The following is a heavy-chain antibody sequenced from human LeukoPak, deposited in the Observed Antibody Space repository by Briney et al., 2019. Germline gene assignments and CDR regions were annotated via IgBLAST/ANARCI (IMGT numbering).Heavy chain of an antibody. D-gene: IGHD6-13*01. V-gene: IGHV3-21*01. Sequence: PGGSLRLSCADSGFTFSRYWMHWVRQTPGKGLEWVSSISSSSSYIYYADSVKGRFTISRDNAKNSLYLQMNSLRAEDTAVYYCARSIAAAAPDYWGQGTLVTVSS. J-gene: IGHJ4*02. CDR2: ISSSSSYI. CDR1: GFTFSRYW. CDR3: ARSIAAAAPDY.